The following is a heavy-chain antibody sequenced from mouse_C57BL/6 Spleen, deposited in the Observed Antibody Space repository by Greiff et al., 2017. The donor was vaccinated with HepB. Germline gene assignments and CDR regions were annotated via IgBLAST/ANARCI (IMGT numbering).Heavy chain of an antibody. Sequence: VKLMESGAELARPGASVKMSCKASGYTFTSYTMHWVKQRPGQGLEWIGYINPSSGYTKYNQKFKDKATLTADKSSSTAYMQLSSLTSEDSAVYYCARGGTTNAMDYWGQGTSVTVSS. CDR2: INPSSGYT. D-gene: IGHD1-1*01. CDR1: GYTFTSYT. V-gene: IGHV1-4*01. J-gene: IGHJ4*01. CDR3: ARGGTTNAMDY.